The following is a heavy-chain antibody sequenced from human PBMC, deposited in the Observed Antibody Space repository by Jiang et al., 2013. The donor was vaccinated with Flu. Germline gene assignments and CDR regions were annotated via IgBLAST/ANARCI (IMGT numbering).Heavy chain of an antibody. V-gene: IGHV3-23*01. CDR2: ISGTGSST. J-gene: IGHJ4*02. Sequence: PGKGLEWVSTISGTGSSTFYADSVKGRFTISRDNSENTVFLQMDSLRADDTGDYYCAKEDVAVAGIADYWGQGTLVTVSS. CDR3: AKEDVAVAGIADY. D-gene: IGHD6-19*01.